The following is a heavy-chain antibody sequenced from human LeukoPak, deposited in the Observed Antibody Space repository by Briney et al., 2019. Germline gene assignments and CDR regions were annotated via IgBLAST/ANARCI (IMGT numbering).Heavy chain of an antibody. CDR2: INPNSGGT. CDR3: ARGTSYDFWSGYIAPTFDY. Sequence: GASVKVSCKASGYTFTGYYMHWVRQAPGQGHEWMGWINPNSGGTNYAQKFQGRVTMTRDTSISTAYMELSRLRSDDTAVYYCARGTSYDFWSGYIAPTFDYWGQGTLVTVSS. J-gene: IGHJ4*02. D-gene: IGHD3-3*01. V-gene: IGHV1-2*02. CDR1: GYTFTGYY.